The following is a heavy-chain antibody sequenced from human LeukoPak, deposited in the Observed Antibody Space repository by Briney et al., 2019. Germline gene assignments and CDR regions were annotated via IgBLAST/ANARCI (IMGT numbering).Heavy chain of an antibody. CDR2: IYYSGST. CDR3: ARDGTYYYDSSGSNWFDP. V-gene: IGHV4-39*07. CDR1: GGSISSSSYY. Sequence: PSETLSLTCTVSGGSISSSSYYWGWIRQPPGKGLEWIGSIYYSGSTYYNPSLKSRVTISVDTSKNQFSLKLSSVTAADTAVYYCARDGTYYYDSSGSNWFDPWGQGTLVTVSS. J-gene: IGHJ5*02. D-gene: IGHD3-22*01.